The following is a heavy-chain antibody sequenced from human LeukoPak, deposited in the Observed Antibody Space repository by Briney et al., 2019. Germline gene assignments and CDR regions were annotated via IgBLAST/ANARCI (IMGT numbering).Heavy chain of an antibody. CDR1: GGSFSGYY. CDR3: ARGVVAPLYCSSTSCYWLRNPRWFDP. CDR2: FNHSGST. Sequence: SETLSLTCAVYGGSFSGYYWSWIRQPPGKGLEWIGEFNHSGSTNYNPSLKSRVTISVDTSKNQFSLKLSSVTAADTAVYYCARGVVAPLYCSSTSCYWLRNPRWFDPWGQGTLVTVSS. V-gene: IGHV4-34*01. D-gene: IGHD2-2*01. J-gene: IGHJ5*02.